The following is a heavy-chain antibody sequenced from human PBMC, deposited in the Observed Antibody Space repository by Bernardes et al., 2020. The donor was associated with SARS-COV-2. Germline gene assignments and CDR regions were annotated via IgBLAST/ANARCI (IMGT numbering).Heavy chain of an antibody. D-gene: IGHD6-13*01. CDR2: IDWDDDK. V-gene: IGHV2-70*01. Sequence: SGPTLVKPTQTLTLTCTFSGFSLSTSGMCVSWIRQPPGKALEWLALIDWDDDKYYSTSLKTRLTISKDTSKNQVVLTMTNMDPVDTATYYCARIMARGSSWPSFDYWGQGTLVTVSS. CDR1: GFSLSTSGMC. CDR3: ARIMARGSSWPSFDY. J-gene: IGHJ4*02.